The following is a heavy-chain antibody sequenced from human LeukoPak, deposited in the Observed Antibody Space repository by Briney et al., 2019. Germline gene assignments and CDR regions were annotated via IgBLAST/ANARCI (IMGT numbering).Heavy chain of an antibody. J-gene: IGHJ4*02. D-gene: IGHD2-15*01. Sequence: GGSLRLSCTASGFTFGRYAMHWLRQAPGKGLEWVAVIAYDGSNKYSADSLKGQGRFTISRDSSKNTLYLQMNSLRAGDAAVYYCAKAPVTTCSGAYCYPFDYWSQGTLVTVSS. CDR1: GFTFGRYA. CDR2: IAYDGSNK. CDR3: AKAPVTTCSGAYCYPFDY. V-gene: IGHV3-30*04.